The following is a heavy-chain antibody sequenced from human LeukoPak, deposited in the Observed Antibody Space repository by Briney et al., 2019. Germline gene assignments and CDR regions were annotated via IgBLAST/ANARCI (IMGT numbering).Heavy chain of an antibody. J-gene: IGHJ4*02. Sequence: GGSLRLSCAASGFTFSSYAMSWVRQAPGKGLEWVANIKRDGSEKYYVDSVKGRFTISRDNAKNSLYLQMNSLRAEDTAVYYCARSRSGDYWGQGTLVTVSS. V-gene: IGHV3-7*01. CDR3: ARSRSGDY. CDR2: IKRDGSEK. CDR1: GFTFSSYA.